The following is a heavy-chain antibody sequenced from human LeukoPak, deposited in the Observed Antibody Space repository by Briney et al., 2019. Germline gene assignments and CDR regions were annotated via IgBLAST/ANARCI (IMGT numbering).Heavy chain of an antibody. CDR2: MNPNSGNR. D-gene: IGHD1-26*01. Sequence: GASVKVSCKASGYTFTSYDINWVRQATGQGLEWMGWMNPNSGNRGYAQKFQGRVTMTRNTSISTAYMELSSLRSEDTAVYYCAREWESRPRARYYGMDVWGQGTTVTVSS. CDR3: AREWESRPRARYYGMDV. V-gene: IGHV1-8*01. CDR1: GYTFTSYD. J-gene: IGHJ6*02.